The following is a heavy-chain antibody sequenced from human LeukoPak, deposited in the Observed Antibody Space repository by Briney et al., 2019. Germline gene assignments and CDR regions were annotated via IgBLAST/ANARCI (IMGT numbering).Heavy chain of an antibody. CDR3: ASAIYYYDSTSTYYYYYMDV. CDR1: GGTFSSYA. D-gene: IGHD3-22*01. V-gene: IGHV1-69*06. CDR2: IIPIFGTA. Sequence: ASVKVSCKASGGTFSSYAISWVRQAPGQGLEWMGGIIPIFGTANYAQKFQGRVTITADKSTSTAYMELSSLRSEDTAVYCCASAIYYYDSTSTYYYYYMDVWGKGTTVTVSS. J-gene: IGHJ6*03.